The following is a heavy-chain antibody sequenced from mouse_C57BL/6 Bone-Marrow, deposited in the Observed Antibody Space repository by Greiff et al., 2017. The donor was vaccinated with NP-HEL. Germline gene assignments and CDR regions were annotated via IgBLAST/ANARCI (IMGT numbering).Heavy chain of an antibody. D-gene: IGHD2-1*01. J-gene: IGHJ3*01. CDR1: GFNIKDDY. Sequence: EAQLQQSGAELVRPGASVKLSCTASGFNIKDDYMHWVKQRPEQGLEWIGWIDPENGDTEYASKFQGKATITADTSSNTAYLQLSSLTSEDTAVYYCTTWPSTFAYWGQGTLVTVSA. CDR2: IDPENGDT. V-gene: IGHV14-4*01. CDR3: TTWPSTFAY.